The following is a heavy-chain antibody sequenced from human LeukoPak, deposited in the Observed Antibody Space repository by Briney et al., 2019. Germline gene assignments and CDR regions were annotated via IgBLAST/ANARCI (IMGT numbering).Heavy chain of an antibody. CDR2: IIPIFGTA. V-gene: IGHV1-69*05. D-gene: IGHD6-13*01. J-gene: IGHJ3*02. CDR1: GGTFSSYA. Sequence: SVKVSCKASGGTFSSYAISWVRQAPGQGLEWMGGIIPIFGTANYAQKFQGRVTITTDESTSTAYMELSSLRSEDTAVYYCASGGAAAGDDAFDIWGQGTMVTVSS. CDR3: ASGGAAAGDDAFDI.